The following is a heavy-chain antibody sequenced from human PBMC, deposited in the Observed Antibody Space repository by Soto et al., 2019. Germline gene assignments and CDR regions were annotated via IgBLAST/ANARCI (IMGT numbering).Heavy chain of an antibody. D-gene: IGHD5-12*01. V-gene: IGHV4-61*01. CDR2: IYYSGST. CDR3: ARELRRVCGSQYYGMDV. Sequence: SETLSLTCTVSGGSIRSGSYYWSWNRQPPGKGLEWIGYIYYSGSTNYNPSLKSRVTISVDTSKNQSSLKLSSVTAADTAVYYCARELRRVCGSQYYGMDVWGQGTTVTVSS. J-gene: IGHJ6*02. CDR1: GGSIRSGSYY.